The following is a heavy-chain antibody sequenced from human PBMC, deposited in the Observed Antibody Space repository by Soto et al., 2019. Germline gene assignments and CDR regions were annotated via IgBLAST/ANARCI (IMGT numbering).Heavy chain of an antibody. Sequence: QVQLQESGPGLVKPSGTLSLTCAVSGGSISSRDWWSWVRQPPGKGLEWIGEIYHSGRTSYNPSRKSRVALSVDQSKNQFSLKLSSVPAADTAVYYCARGTPSYYESTGYHYGYFQHWGQGTLVTVSS. D-gene: IGHD3-22*01. J-gene: IGHJ1*01. CDR3: ARGTPSYYESTGYHYGYFQH. CDR2: IYHSGRT. CDR1: GGSISSRDW. V-gene: IGHV4-4*02.